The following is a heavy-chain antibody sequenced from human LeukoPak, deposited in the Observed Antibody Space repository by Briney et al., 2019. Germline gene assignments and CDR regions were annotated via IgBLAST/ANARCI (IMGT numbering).Heavy chain of an antibody. CDR2: MNPNSGNT. CDR1: GYTFTSYD. D-gene: IGHD3-10*01. Sequence: ASVKVSCKASGYTFTSYDINWVRQATGQGLEWMGWMNPNSGNTGYAQKFKGRVTITRNTSISSAYMELSSLRSEDTAVYYCARGRGGTMVRGLKYNWFDPWGQGTLVTVSS. V-gene: IGHV1-8*02. J-gene: IGHJ5*02. CDR3: ARGRGGTMVRGLKYNWFDP.